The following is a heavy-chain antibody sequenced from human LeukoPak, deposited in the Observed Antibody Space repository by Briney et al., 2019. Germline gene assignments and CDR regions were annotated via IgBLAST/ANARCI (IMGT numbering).Heavy chain of an antibody. Sequence: SETLSLTCTVSGGSISNYYWSWIRQPPGKGLEWIGYIYYTEHTDYNPSLKSRVTISVDTSKNQFSLKLSSVTAADAAVYYCASFNTMVRGDQDYWGQGTLVTVSS. J-gene: IGHJ4*02. CDR2: IYYTEHT. D-gene: IGHD3-10*01. V-gene: IGHV4-59*01. CDR3: ASFNTMVRGDQDY. CDR1: GGSISNYY.